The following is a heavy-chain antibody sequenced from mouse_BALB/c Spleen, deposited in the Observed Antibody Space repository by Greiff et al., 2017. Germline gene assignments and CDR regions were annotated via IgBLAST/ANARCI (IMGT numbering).Heavy chain of an antibody. CDR1: GFTFTDYY. J-gene: IGHJ4*01. V-gene: IGHV7-3*02. CDR3: AREWDGYYYAMDY. Sequence: EVQGVESGGGLVQPGGSLRLSCATSGFTFTDYYMSWVRQPPGKALEWLGFIRNKANGYTTEYSASVKGRFTISRDNSQSILYLQMNTLRAEDSATYYCAREWDGYYYAMDYWGQGTSVTVSS. D-gene: IGHD2-3*01. CDR2: IRNKANGYTT.